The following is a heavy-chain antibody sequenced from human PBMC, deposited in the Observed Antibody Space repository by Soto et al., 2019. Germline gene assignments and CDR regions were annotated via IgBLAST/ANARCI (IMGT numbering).Heavy chain of an antibody. CDR2: MSHDGSST. Sequence: QPGGSLRLSCTTSGFIFNTYAMHWVRQAPGKGLEWVAVMSHDGSSTYYADSVKGRFTISRDNSKNTLYLQMNSLRAEDTALYYCARDGYYDSSGYYRYFDYWGQGTLVTVSS. CDR3: ARDGYYDSSGYYRYFDY. J-gene: IGHJ4*02. CDR1: GFIFNTYA. V-gene: IGHV3-30-3*01. D-gene: IGHD3-22*01.